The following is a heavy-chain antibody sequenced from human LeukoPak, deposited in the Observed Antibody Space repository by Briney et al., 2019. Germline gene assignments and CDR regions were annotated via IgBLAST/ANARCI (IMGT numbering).Heavy chain of an antibody. CDR1: GFTFSDYY. J-gene: IGHJ5*02. Sequence: GGSLRLSCAASGFTFSDYYMSWIRQAPGKGLEWVSYISSSGSTIYYADSVKGRFTISRDNAKNSLYLQMNSLRAEDTAVYYCARASTVSGYNWFDPWGQGTLVTVSS. CDR3: ARASTVSGYNWFDP. D-gene: IGHD6-19*01. V-gene: IGHV3-11*01. CDR2: ISSSGSTI.